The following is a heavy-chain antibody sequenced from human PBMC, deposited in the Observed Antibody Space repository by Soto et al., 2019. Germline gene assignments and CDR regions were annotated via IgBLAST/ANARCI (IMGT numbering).Heavy chain of an antibody. CDR3: ASYSGSYLPGMDV. V-gene: IGHV1-46*01. CDR1: GYTFTSYY. CDR2: INPSGGST. J-gene: IGHJ6*02. Sequence: VTSVKVSCKASGYTFTSYYMQWVRQAPGQGLEWMGIINPSGGSTSYAQKFQGRVTMTRDTSTSTVYMELSSLRSEDTAVYYCASYSGSYLPGMDVWGQGTTVTVSS. D-gene: IGHD1-26*01.